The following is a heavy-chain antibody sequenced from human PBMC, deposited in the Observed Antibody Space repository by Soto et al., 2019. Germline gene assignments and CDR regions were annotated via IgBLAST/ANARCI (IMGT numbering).Heavy chain of an antibody. CDR2: IKPDGSEK. Sequence: EVQLVESGGDLVQPGGSLRLSCAASGFTFSNYWMTWVRQAPGKGLEWVANIKPDGSEKYYVDSVKGRFTISRDNAKNSLHLQMSSLRVEDTAMYYCARDTGDGVPGDYWGQGTLVTVSS. CDR1: GFTFSNYW. D-gene: IGHD2-21*02. V-gene: IGHV3-7*04. J-gene: IGHJ4*02. CDR3: ARDTGDGVPGDY.